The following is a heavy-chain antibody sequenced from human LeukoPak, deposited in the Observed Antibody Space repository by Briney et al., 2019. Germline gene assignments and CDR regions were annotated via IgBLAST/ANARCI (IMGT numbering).Heavy chain of an antibody. D-gene: IGHD1-26*01. CDR3: ARSPGRGLMGAVDY. Sequence: PSETLSLTCAVYGGSFSGYYWSWIRQPPGKGLEWIGEINHSGSTNYNPPLKSRVTISVDTSKNQFSLKLSSVTAADTAVYYCARSPGRGLMGAVDYWGQGTLVTVSS. CDR1: GGSFSGYY. V-gene: IGHV4-34*01. J-gene: IGHJ4*02. CDR2: INHSGST.